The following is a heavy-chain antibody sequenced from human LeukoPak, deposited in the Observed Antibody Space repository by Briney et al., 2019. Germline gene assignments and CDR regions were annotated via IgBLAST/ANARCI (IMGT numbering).Heavy chain of an antibody. D-gene: IGHD3-16*02. CDR1: GGSSSGYY. CDR3: ARGVNHYDYVWGSYRPKGFDP. V-gene: IGHV4-34*01. Sequence: PSETLSLTCAVYGGSSSGYYWSWIRQPPGKGLEWIGEINHSGSTNYNPSLKSRVTISVDTSKNQFSLKLSSVTAADTAVYYCARGVNHYDYVWGSYRPKGFDPWGQGTLVTVSS. J-gene: IGHJ5*02. CDR2: INHSGST.